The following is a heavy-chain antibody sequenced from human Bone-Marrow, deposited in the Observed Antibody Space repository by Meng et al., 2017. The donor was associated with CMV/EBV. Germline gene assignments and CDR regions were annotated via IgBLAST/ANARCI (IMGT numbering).Heavy chain of an antibody. Sequence: SETLSITCTVSGGSISSSSYNWGWIRQPPGKGLEWIGSIYYSGSTYYNPSLKSRVTISVDTSKNQFSLKLSSVNAADTAVYYCARVGFGGLECLSSFGWSYWGQGTLVTVSS. CDR3: ARVGFGGLECLSSFGWSY. V-gene: IGHV4-39*07. D-gene: IGHD3-3*01. J-gene: IGHJ4*02. CDR2: IYYSGST. CDR1: GGSISSSSYN.